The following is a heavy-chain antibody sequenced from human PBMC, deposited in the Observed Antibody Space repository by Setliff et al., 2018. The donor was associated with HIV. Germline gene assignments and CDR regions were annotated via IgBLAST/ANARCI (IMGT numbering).Heavy chain of an antibody. D-gene: IGHD3-22*01. CDR2: IYYSGRT. V-gene: IGHV4-59*08. CDR1: GASISSYY. Sequence: SETLSLTCTVSGASISSYYWSWIRQPPGKGLEWIGYIYYSGRTNYNPSLKSRVTISVDTSKNQFSLKLTSVTAADTAVYFCARFNALLGSSTYYDYWGPGLLVTVSS. CDR3: ARFNALLGSSTYYDY. J-gene: IGHJ4*02.